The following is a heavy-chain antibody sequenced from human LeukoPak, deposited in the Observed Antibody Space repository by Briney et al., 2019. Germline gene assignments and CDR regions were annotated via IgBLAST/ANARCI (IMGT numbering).Heavy chain of an antibody. CDR1: VGSISSGSYY. Sequence: SETLSLTCTVSVGSISSGSYYWSWIRQPAGKGLEWLGRIYISGSTNYNPSLKSRVTKSADTSKNQFSLKLSSVTAADTAVYYCARDWGQWLGNFDCWGEGTLVSVSS. J-gene: IGHJ4*02. CDR3: ARDWGQWLGNFDC. V-gene: IGHV4-61*02. D-gene: IGHD6-19*01. CDR2: IYISGST.